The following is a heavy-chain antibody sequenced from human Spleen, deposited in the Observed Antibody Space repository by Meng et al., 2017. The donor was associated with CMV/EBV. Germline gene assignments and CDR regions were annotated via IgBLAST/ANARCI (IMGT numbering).Heavy chain of an antibody. J-gene: IGHJ6*02. D-gene: IGHD3-3*01. CDR2: INPSGCST. Sequence: ASVKVSCKASGYTFTSYYMHWVRQAPGQGLEWMGIINPSGCSTSYAQKFQGRVTMTRDTSTSTVYMELSSLRSEDTAVYYCAREFKNRRGIFGVASGGYYGMDVWGQGTTVTVSS. CDR3: AREFKNRRGIFGVASGGYYGMDV. V-gene: IGHV1-46*01. CDR1: GYTFTSYY.